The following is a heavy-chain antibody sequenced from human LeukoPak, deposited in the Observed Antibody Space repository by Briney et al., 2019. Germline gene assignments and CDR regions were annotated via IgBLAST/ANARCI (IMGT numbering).Heavy chain of an antibody. V-gene: IGHV3-23*01. CDR1: GFTFSSSA. J-gene: IGHJ4*02. D-gene: IGHD2-2*01. CDR2: ISDSGGRT. CDR3: ARHYCSSTSCYGFGY. Sequence: QPGESLRLSCAASGFTFSSSAISWVRQAPGKGLEWVSSISDSGGRTYYADSVKGRFTISRDNSKNTLYLQMNSLRAEDTALYYCARHYCSSTSCYGFGYWGQGTLVTVSS.